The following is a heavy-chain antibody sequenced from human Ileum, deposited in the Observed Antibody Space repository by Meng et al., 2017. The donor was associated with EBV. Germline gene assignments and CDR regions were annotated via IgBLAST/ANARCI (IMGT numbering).Heavy chain of an antibody. CDR2: INTTTGKP. CDR3: ARDSEVADY. CDR1: GYTVTTYG. J-gene: IGHJ4*02. D-gene: IGHD2-15*01. V-gene: IGHV7-4-1*02. Sequence: QVQRVQSGSELKKPGALGRISCEASGYTVTTYGMNWVRQAPGQGLEWMGWINTTTGKPTYAQGLTGRFVFSLDTSVSTAYLQISSLKAEDTAVYYCARDSEVADYWGQGTLVTVSS.